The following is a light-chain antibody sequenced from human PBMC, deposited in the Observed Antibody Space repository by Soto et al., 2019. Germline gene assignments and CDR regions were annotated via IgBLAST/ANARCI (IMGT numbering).Light chain of an antibody. CDR3: SSFTSSTTRV. Sequence: QSALTQPASVSGSLGQSITISCTGTSSDVGGYDYVSWYRQHPGKIPKLIIYEVNKRPSGVSNRFSGSKSGNTASLTISGLQSEDEADYYCSSFTSSTTRVFGGGTKLTVL. J-gene: IGLJ2*01. CDR2: EVN. CDR1: SSDVGGYDY. V-gene: IGLV2-14*01.